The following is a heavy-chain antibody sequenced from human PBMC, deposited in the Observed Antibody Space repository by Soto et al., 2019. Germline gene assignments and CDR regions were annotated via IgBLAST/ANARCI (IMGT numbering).Heavy chain of an antibody. CDR1: GFTYTCTA. Sequence: EASAKLSCKASGFTYTCTALQSARHASGQRLEWIGWIVVGSGNTNYAQKFQERVTITRNISTSTAYMELSSLRSEDTAVYYCASAFKAADDAFDIWGQGTMVTVSS. CDR2: IVVGSGNT. J-gene: IGHJ3*02. V-gene: IGHV1-58*01. D-gene: IGHD6-13*01. CDR3: ASAFKAADDAFDI.